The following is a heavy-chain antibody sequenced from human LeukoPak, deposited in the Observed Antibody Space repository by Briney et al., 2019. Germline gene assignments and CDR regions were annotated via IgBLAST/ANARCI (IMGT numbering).Heavy chain of an antibody. CDR2: ISVRGDIT. J-gene: IGHJ4*02. Sequence: PGGSLRLSCAASGFSFSSSEMNWVRQAPVKGLEWVAHISVRGDITYYRDSVRGRFSISRDNTKNFLYLQMNSLRAEDTGVYFCVRYLHYGGPGTLVTVSS. CDR3: VRYLHY. CDR1: GFSFSSSE. V-gene: IGHV3-48*03.